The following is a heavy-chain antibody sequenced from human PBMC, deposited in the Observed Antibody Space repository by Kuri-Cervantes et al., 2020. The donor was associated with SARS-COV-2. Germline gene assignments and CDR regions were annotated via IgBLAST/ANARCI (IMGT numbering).Heavy chain of an antibody. D-gene: IGHD3-3*01. CDR1: GGSFSGYY. V-gene: IGHV4-59*08. CDR3: ARHRVSYDFWSGSQFDP. Sequence: SETLSLTCAVYGGSFSGYYWSWIRQAPGKGLEWIGYIYYSGSTNYNPSLKSRVIISVDTSKNQFSLKLSSVTAADTAVYYCARHRVSYDFWSGSQFDPWGQGTLVTVSS. J-gene: IGHJ5*02. CDR2: IYYSGST.